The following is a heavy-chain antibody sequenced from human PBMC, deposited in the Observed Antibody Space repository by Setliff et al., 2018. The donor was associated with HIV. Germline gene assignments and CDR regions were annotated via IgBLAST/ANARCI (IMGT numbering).Heavy chain of an antibody. Sequence: ASVKVSCKASGYTLTSYEINWVRQATGQGLEWMGWMNPNSGDAGYAQKFQGRVTMTRNTSISTAFMELSSLRSEDTAVYYCARGRSLVRGSGSPEYYYMDVWGKGTTVTVSS. CDR1: GYTLTSYE. J-gene: IGHJ6*03. CDR3: ARGRSLVRGSGSPEYYYMDV. D-gene: IGHD3-10*01. V-gene: IGHV1-8*02. CDR2: MNPNSGDA.